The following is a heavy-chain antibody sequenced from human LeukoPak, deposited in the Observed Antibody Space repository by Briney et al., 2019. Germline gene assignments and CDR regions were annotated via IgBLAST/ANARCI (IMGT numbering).Heavy chain of an antibody. CDR2: INAGNGNT. D-gene: IGHD2-2*01. J-gene: IGHJ4*02. V-gene: IGHV1-3*01. CDR3: ARVDVVVPAAEGHFDY. Sequence: GASVKVSCKASGYTFTSYAMHWVRQAPGQRLEWMGWINAGNGNTKYSQKLQGRVTMTTDTSTSTAYMELRSLRSDDTAVYYCARVDVVVPAAEGHFDYWGQGTLVTVSS. CDR1: GYTFTSYA.